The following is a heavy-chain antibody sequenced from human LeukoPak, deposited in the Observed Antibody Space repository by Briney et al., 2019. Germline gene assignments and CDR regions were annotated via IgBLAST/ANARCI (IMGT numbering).Heavy chain of an antibody. V-gene: IGHV3-30*18. CDR2: ISYDGSNK. D-gene: IGHD2-21*02. CDR1: GFTFSSYG. J-gene: IGHJ4*02. Sequence: GGSLRLSCAASGFTFSSYGMHWVRQAPGKGLEWVAVISYDGSNKYYADSVKGRFTISRDNSKNTLYLQMNSLRAEDTAVYYCAKDRDRECGGDCYGDHYFDYWGQGTLVTVSS. CDR3: AKDRDRECGGDCYGDHYFDY.